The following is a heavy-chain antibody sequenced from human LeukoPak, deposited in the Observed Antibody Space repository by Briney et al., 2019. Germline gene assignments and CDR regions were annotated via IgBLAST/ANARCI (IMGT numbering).Heavy chain of an antibody. Sequence: GESLKISCKGSGYSFTSYWIGWVRQMPGKGLEWMGIIYPGDSDTGYSPSFQGQVTISADKSISTAYLQWSSLKASDTAMYYCASPSHCSGGSCYLQHDAFDIWGQGTMVTVSS. V-gene: IGHV5-51*01. CDR2: IYPGDSDT. CDR3: ASPSHCSGGSCYLQHDAFDI. J-gene: IGHJ3*02. CDR1: GYSFTSYW. D-gene: IGHD2-15*01.